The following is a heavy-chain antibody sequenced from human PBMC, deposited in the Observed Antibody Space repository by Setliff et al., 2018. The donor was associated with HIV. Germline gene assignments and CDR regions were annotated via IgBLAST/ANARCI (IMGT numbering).Heavy chain of an antibody. J-gene: IGHJ4*02. D-gene: IGHD6-13*01. Sequence: ASVKVSCKASGDTFTTYALHWVRQAPGQRLEWMGWINAGNGDTKSSQKFQGRVTITRDTSAGTAYMELSSLRSEDTGVYYCAIGSSNWPHRPNNYYFDYWGQGTPVTVSS. CDR1: GDTFTTYA. CDR2: INAGNGDT. CDR3: AIGSSNWPHRPNNYYFDY. V-gene: IGHV1-3*01.